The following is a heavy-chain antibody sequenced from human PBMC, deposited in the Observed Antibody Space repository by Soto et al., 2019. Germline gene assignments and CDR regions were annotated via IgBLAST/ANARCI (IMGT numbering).Heavy chain of an antibody. D-gene: IGHD1-1*01. Sequence: QVHLVQSGDEVGEPGASVKVSCKASGYNFNDYFMHWVRQAPGQGLEWMGWIKPRSGETKYEQKFHGRVTLTSDMSISTAYMEMTLVTSDDTAVYFCAAETGADTFDYWGQGTLVIVST. J-gene: IGHJ4*02. CDR2: IKPRSGET. CDR1: GYNFNDYF. V-gene: IGHV1-2*02. CDR3: AAETGADTFDY.